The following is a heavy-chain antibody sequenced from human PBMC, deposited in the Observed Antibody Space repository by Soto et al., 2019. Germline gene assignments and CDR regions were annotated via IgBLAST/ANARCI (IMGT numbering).Heavy chain of an antibody. CDR3: ARETGRDYYYGMDV. CDR2: IWYDGSNK. Sequence: QVQLVESGGGVAQPGRSLRLSCAASGFTFSSYGMHWVRQAPGKGLEWVAVIWYDGSNKYYADSVKGRFTISRDNSKNTLYLQMNSLRAEDTAVYYCARETGRDYYYGMDVWGQGTTVTVSS. D-gene: IGHD1-1*01. V-gene: IGHV3-33*01. CDR1: GFTFSSYG. J-gene: IGHJ6*02.